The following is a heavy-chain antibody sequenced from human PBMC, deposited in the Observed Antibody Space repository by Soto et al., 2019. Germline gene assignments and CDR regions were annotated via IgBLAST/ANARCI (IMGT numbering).Heavy chain of an antibody. Sequence: SETLSLTCTVSGGSMSSYYWSWIRQPPGKGLEWIGYIYYSGSTNYNPSLKSRVTISVDTSKNQFSLKLSSVTAADTAVYYCARLAAGIGVGWFDPWGQGTLVTVSS. V-gene: IGHV4-59*01. J-gene: IGHJ5*02. CDR1: GGSMSSYY. CDR3: ARLAAGIGVGWFDP. CDR2: IYYSGST. D-gene: IGHD6-13*01.